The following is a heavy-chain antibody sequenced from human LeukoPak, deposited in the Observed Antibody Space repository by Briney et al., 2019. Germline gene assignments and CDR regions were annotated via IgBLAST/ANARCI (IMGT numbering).Heavy chain of an antibody. Sequence: PSETLSLTCAVSGGSISSGGYSWSWIRQPPGKGLEYIGYIYHSGSTYYNPSLKSRVTISVDRSKYQFSLKLSSVTAADTAVYYCARGTWTNYYFDYWGQGTLVTDSS. CDR2: IYHSGST. D-gene: IGHD1-1*01. CDR3: ARGTWTNYYFDY. CDR1: GGSISSGGYS. V-gene: IGHV4-30-2*01. J-gene: IGHJ4*02.